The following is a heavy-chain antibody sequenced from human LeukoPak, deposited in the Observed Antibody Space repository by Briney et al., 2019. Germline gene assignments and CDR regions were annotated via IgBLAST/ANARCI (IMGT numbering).Heavy chain of an antibody. V-gene: IGHV3-64D*06. J-gene: IGHJ6*02. CDR1: GFTFSSYA. D-gene: IGHD3-10*01. Sequence: SGGSLRLSCSASGFTFSSYAIHWVRQVPGKGLEYVSGISSNGDTTYYADSVKGRFTISRDNSKNTVYLQMSSLRAEDTAVYYCEKGRAMYYFGSGSYYNVGYGMDVWGQGTTVTVSS. CDR3: EKGRAMYYFGSGSYYNVGYGMDV. CDR2: ISSNGDTT.